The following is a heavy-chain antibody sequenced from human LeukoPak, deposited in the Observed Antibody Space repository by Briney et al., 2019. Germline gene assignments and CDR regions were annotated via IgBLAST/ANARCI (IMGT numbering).Heavy chain of an antibody. CDR3: ARKLRGYSYGPYYFDY. CDR1: GGFISSSSYY. Sequence: PSETPSLTCTVSGGFISSSSYYWGWIRQPPGKGLEWIGSIYYSGSTYYNPSLKSRVTISVDTSKNQFSLKLSSVTAADTAVYYCARKLRGYSYGPYYFDYWGQGTLVTVSS. V-gene: IGHV4-39*01. J-gene: IGHJ4*02. D-gene: IGHD5-18*01. CDR2: IYYSGST.